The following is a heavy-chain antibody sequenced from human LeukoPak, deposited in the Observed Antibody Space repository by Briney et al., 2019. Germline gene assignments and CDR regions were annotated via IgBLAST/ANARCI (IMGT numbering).Heavy chain of an antibody. CDR3: AQREAGFDY. D-gene: IGHD6-25*01. CDR2: INPNSGNT. J-gene: IGHJ4*02. CDR1: GFTFTNND. Sequence: ASVKVSCKASGFTFTNNDINWVRQAPGQGLEWMGWINPNSGNTGYGQKFQGRVTMTRNTSISAAYMELSSLRSDDTAMYYCAQREAGFDYWGQGTLVTVSS. V-gene: IGHV1-8*01.